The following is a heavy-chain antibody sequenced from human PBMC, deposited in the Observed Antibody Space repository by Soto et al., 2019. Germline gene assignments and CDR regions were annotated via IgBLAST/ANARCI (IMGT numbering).Heavy chain of an antibody. CDR3: AKKVRLGYYYYGMDV. CDR1: GYTLTELS. J-gene: IGHJ6*02. V-gene: IGHV1-24*01. CDR2: FDPEDGET. Sequence: ASVKVSCKVSGYTLTELSMHWVRHAPGKGLEWMGGFDPEDGETIYAQKFQGRVTMTEDTSTDTAYMELSSLRSEDTAVYYCAKKVRLGYYYYGMDVWGQGTTVTVSS. D-gene: IGHD4-17*01.